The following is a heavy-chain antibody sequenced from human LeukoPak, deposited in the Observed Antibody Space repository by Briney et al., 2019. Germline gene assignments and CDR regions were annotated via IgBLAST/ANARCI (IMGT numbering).Heavy chain of an antibody. CDR3: AREGTVTFDY. V-gene: IGHV4-39*07. Sequence: SETLSLTCTVSGGSISSSSYYWGWIRQPPGKGLEWIGSIYYSGSTYYNPSLKSRVTISVDTSKNQFSLKLSSVTAADTAVYYCAREGTVTFDYWGQGTLVTVSS. D-gene: IGHD4-17*01. CDR1: GGSISSSSYY. CDR2: IYYSGST. J-gene: IGHJ4*02.